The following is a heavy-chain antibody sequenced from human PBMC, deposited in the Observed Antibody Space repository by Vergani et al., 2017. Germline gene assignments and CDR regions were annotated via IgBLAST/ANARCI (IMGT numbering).Heavy chain of an antibody. J-gene: IGHJ2*01. CDR1: GGSFSGYY. V-gene: IGHV4-34*01. CDR3: ARGGLGYCSSTGGYPKPRKYWYFDL. CDR2: INHSGST. D-gene: IGHD2-2*01. Sequence: QVQLQQWGAGLLKPSETLSLTCAVYGGSFSGYYWSWIRQPPGKGLEWIGEINHSGSTNYNPSLKSRVTISVDTSKKQFSLKLCSVTAADTTVYYCARGGLGYCSSTGGYPKPRKYWYFDLWGHGSLVTVSS.